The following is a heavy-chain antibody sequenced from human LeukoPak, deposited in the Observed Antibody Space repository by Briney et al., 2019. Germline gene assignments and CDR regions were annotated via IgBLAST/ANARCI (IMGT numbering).Heavy chain of an antibody. V-gene: IGHV3-30-3*01. CDR2: ISYDGSNK. CDR1: GFTFSSYA. Sequence: GGSLRLSCAASGFTFSSYAMHWVRQAPGKGLEWVAVISYDGSNKYYADSVKGRFTISRDNSKNTLYLQMNSLRAEDTAVYYCARKRSYYDFWSGYYHHPQNDYWGQGTLVTVSS. D-gene: IGHD3-3*01. J-gene: IGHJ4*02. CDR3: ARKRSYYDFWSGYYHHPQNDY.